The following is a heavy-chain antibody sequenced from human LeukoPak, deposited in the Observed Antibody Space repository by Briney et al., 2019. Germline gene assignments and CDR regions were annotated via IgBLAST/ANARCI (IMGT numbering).Heavy chain of an antibody. D-gene: IGHD3-10*01. Sequence: GGSLRLSCAASGFTFSSYSMNWVRQAPGKGLEWVSYISSSSSTIYYADSVKGRFTISRDNAKNSLYLQMNSLRAEDTAVYYCASAMVPLNVDYWGQGTLVTVSS. V-gene: IGHV3-48*01. CDR2: ISSSSSTI. CDR3: ASAMVPLNVDY. J-gene: IGHJ4*02. CDR1: GFTFSSYS.